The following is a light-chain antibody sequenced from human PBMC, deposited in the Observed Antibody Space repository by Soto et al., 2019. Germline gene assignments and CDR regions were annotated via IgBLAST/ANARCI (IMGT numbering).Light chain of an antibody. CDR1: HSVTSY. Sequence: ESAWTQSPATQSLAPGERAALAGRANHSVTSYFAWYQQRPGQAPRLLIYHASNRATGIPDRFSGSGSGTDFTLTIRRLEPEDLALYYCQQRSPWHRTFGQGTRVDIK. J-gene: IGKJ5*01. V-gene: IGKV3-11*01. CDR3: QQRSPWHRT. CDR2: HAS.